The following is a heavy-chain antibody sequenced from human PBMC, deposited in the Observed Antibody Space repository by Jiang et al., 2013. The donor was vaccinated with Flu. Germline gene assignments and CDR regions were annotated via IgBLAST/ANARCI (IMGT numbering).Heavy chain of an antibody. J-gene: IGHJ6*01. CDR1: GGSISSSSYY. CDR2: IYYSGST. D-gene: IGHD2-2*01. V-gene: IGHV4-39*01. Sequence: ELLKPSETLSLTCTVSGGSISSSSYYWGWIRQPPGKGLEWIGSIYYSGSTYYNPSLKSRVTISVDTSKNQFSLKLSSVTAADTAVYYCARRCSSTSCYAHYYYGMDVWGPRDHGHRLL. CDR3: ARRCSSTSCYAHYYYGMDV.